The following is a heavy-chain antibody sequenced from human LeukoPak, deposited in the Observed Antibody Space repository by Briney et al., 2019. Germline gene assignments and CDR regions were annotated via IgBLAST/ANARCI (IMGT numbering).Heavy chain of an antibody. CDR3: ARNGAPVVTAITPYYYYMDV. CDR2: IKQDGSEK. Sequence: GGSLRLSCAASGFNFGSYAMNWVRQVPGKGLEWVANIKQDGSEKYYVDSVKGRFTISRDNAKNSLYLQMNSLRAEDTAVYYCARNGAPVVTAITPYYYYMDVWGKGTTVTVSS. D-gene: IGHD2-21*02. J-gene: IGHJ6*03. CDR1: GFNFGSYA. V-gene: IGHV3-7*01.